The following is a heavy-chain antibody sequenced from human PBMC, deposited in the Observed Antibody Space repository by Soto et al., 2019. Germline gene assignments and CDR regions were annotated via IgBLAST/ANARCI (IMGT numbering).Heavy chain of an antibody. CDR2: IRSKANSFAT. D-gene: IGHD4-4*01. CDR1: GFTFSRAFSGSA. V-gene: IGHV3-73*01. J-gene: IGHJ5*02. CDR3: TTHAFDSTIGTLTPFGP. Sequence: RGSLRLSCAASGFTFSRAFSGSAVHWVRQASGKGLEWVGRIRSKANSFATAYAASVKGRFAIFRDDSKNTAYLQMNSLKTEDTAVYFCTTHAFDSTIGTLTPFGPWAEG.